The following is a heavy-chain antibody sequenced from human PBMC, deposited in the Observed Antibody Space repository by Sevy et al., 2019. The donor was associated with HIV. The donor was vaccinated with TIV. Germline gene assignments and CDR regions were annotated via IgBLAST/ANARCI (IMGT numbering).Heavy chain of an antibody. D-gene: IGHD3-3*01. Sequence: SETLSLTCTVSGGSVSSGSYYWSWIRQPPGKGLEWIGYIYYSGSTNYNPSLKSRVTISVDTSKNQFSLKLSSVTAADTAVCYCARDSGFLDMGGDYYYGMDVWGQGTTVTVSS. V-gene: IGHV4-61*01. CDR1: GGSVSSGSYY. J-gene: IGHJ6*02. CDR3: ARDSGFLDMGGDYYYGMDV. CDR2: IYYSGST.